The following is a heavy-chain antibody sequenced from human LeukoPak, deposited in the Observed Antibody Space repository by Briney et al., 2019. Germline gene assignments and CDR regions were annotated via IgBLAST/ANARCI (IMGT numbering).Heavy chain of an antibody. J-gene: IGHJ5*02. V-gene: IGHV4-34*01. Sequence: SETLSLTWAVYGGSFSGYYWSWIRQPPGKGLEWIGEINHSGSTNYNPSPKSRLTISVDTSKNQFSVELSSVTAADTAVYYCATLRGAAAGGGAIFDPWGQGTLVTVSS. D-gene: IGHD6-13*01. CDR3: ATLRGAAAGGGAIFDP. CDR2: INHSGST. CDR1: GGSFSGYY.